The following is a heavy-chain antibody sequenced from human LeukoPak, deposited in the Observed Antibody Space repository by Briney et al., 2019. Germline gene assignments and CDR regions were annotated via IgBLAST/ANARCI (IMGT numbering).Heavy chain of an antibody. D-gene: IGHD3-10*01. CDR1: GGSISSYY. Sequence: SETLSLTCTVSGGSISSYYWSWIRQPPGKGLEWIGRIYTSGSTNYNPSLKSRVTISVDTSKNQFSLKLSSVTAADTAVYYCASSYYSVYYYYMDVWGKGTTVTVSS. J-gene: IGHJ6*03. CDR2: IYTSGST. V-gene: IGHV4-4*08. CDR3: ASSYYSVYYYYMDV.